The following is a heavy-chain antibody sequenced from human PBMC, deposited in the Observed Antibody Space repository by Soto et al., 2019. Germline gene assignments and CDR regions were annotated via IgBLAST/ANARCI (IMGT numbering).Heavy chain of an antibody. J-gene: IGHJ4*02. CDR2: ISSSSSTI. CDR3: ARDGPDCTNGVCYRHDY. V-gene: IGHV3-48*02. Sequence: HGGSVRLSCAASGFTVSSYSMNWVRQAPGKGLEWVSYISSSSSTIYYADSVKGRFTISRDNAKNSLYLQMNSLRDEDTAVYYCARDGPDCTNGVCYRHDYWGQGTLVTVSS. CDR1: GFTVSSYS. D-gene: IGHD2-8*01.